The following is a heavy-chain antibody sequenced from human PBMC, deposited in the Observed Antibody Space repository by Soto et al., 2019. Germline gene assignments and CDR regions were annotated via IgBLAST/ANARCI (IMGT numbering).Heavy chain of an antibody. CDR2: ISGSGGST. CDR1: GFTFSSYA. Sequence: GGSLRLSCAASGFTFSSYAMSWVRQAPGKGLEWVSAISGSGGSTYYADSVKGRFTISRDNSKNTLYLQMNSLRAEDTAVYYYTGYCSSTSCYSVVLGYYGMDVWGQGTTVTVSS. V-gene: IGHV3-23*01. J-gene: IGHJ6*02. CDR3: TGYCSSTSCYSVVLGYYGMDV. D-gene: IGHD2-2*01.